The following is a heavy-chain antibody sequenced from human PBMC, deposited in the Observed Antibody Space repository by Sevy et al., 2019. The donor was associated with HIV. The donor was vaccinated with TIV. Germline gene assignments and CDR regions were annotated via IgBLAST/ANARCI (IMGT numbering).Heavy chain of an antibody. V-gene: IGHV3-21*01. D-gene: IGHD2-8*01. Sequence: GGSLRLSCAASGFTFSSYSMNWVRQAPGKGLERVSSISSSSSYIYYADSVKGRFTISRDNAKNSLYLQMNSLRAEDTAVYYCARDGSYCTNGVCYEAWFDPWGQGTLVTVSS. CDR1: GFTFSSYS. CDR3: ARDGSYCTNGVCYEAWFDP. CDR2: ISSSSSYI. J-gene: IGHJ5*02.